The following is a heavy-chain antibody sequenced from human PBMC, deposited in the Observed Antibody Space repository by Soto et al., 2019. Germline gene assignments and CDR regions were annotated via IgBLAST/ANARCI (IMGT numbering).Heavy chain of an antibody. J-gene: IGHJ5*02. Sequence: QVQLQESGPGLVKPSGTLCLTCAVSGGSISSSNWWSWVRQPPGKGLEWIGEIYHSGSTNYNPSLKSRVTISVDKSKNQFSLKLSSVTAADTPVYYCARAGTGGHSGYDVARTYWLDPWGQGTLVSVSS. V-gene: IGHV4-4*02. CDR2: IYHSGST. CDR1: GGSISSSNW. CDR3: ARAGTGGHSGYDVARTYWLDP. D-gene: IGHD5-12*01.